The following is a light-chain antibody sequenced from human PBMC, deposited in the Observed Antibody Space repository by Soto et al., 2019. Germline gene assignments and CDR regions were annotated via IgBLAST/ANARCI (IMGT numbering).Light chain of an antibody. J-gene: IGKJ5*01. CDR2: DAS. V-gene: IGKV3-11*01. CDR1: QSVSSY. Sequence: EIVWTQSPVILSLSPGERATLSCKASQSVSSYLTWYQQKPGQSHRLLIYDASNRATDIPARFRGSGSWTDFTLTSSSLEREYLAENYGQQRRDFRITFGEGTRL. CDR3: QQRRDFRIT.